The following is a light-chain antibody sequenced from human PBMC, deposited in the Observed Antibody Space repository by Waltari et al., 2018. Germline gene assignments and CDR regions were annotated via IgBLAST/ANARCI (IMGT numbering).Light chain of an antibody. CDR3: SSYTTSSAPVV. V-gene: IGLV2-14*01. Sequence: QSALTQPASVSGSPGQSITISCSGTDSDVGAYDFVSWYQQHPGKAPHLIIYEVSNRPSGSSNRFAASCAGNTAALTISWLQAEDEADYYCSSYTTSSAPVVFGTGTRVTVL. J-gene: IGLJ1*01. CDR2: EVS. CDR1: DSDVGAYDF.